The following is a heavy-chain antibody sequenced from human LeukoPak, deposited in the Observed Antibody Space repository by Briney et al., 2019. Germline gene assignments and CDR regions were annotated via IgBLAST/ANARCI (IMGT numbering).Heavy chain of an antibody. CDR3: ARGLAAAGNSFDS. J-gene: IGHJ4*02. D-gene: IGHD6-13*01. V-gene: IGHV3-74*01. CDR2: INPDGSST. Sequence: GGSLRLSCAASEFTFSNYWVHWVRQAPGKGLVWVSRINPDGSSTRYADSVNGRFTISRDNAKNTLYLQMNSLRDEDTAVYYCARGLAAAGNSFDSWGQGTLVTVSS. CDR1: EFTFSNYW.